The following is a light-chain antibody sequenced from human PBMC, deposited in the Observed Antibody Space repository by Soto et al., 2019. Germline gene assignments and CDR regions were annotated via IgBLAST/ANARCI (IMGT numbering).Light chain of an antibody. J-gene: IGKJ1*01. CDR3: QQYRSSRT. Sequence: EIVLTQSPGTLSLSPGERATLSCRASQSVGSYYLAWYQQKPGQAPRLLIYAVSNRATGIPDRFSGSGSGTDFTLTIRRLEPEDFAVYYCQQYRSSRTFVQGTKVEIK. CDR2: AVS. CDR1: QSVGSYY. V-gene: IGKV3-20*01.